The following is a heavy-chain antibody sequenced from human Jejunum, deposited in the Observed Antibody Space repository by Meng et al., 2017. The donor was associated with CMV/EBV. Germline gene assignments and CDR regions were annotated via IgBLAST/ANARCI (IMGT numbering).Heavy chain of an antibody. CDR3: ARGGGNTRFDY. V-gene: IGHV3-7*01. D-gene: IGHD3-16*01. CDR1: GFTFSPYW. Sequence: ASGFTFSPYWMSWVRQTPWKGLEWVANINQHGSEESYVGSVKGRFTISRDNAKNSLYLQMNSLRAEDTAVYYCARGGGNTRFDYWGQGTRVTVSS. CDR2: INQHGSEE. J-gene: IGHJ4*02.